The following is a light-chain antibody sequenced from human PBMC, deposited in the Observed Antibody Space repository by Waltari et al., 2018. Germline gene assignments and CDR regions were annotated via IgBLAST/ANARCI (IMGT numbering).Light chain of an antibody. V-gene: IGKV3-11*01. CDR3: QQRSNWPPGIT. Sequence: EIVLTQSPATLSLSPGERAPLSSRARQSVSSYLAWYQQKPGQAPRLLSYDASNRATGIPARFSGSGSGTDFTLTISSLEPEDFAVYYCQQRSNWPPGITFGPGTKVDIK. J-gene: IGKJ3*01. CDR1: QSVSSY. CDR2: DAS.